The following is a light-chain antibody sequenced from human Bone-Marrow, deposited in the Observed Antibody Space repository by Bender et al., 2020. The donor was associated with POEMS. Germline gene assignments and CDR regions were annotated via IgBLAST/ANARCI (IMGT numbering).Light chain of an antibody. J-gene: IGLJ1*01. V-gene: IGLV2-14*03. CDR3: TSYTSSNTYV. CDR2: DVN. CDR1: SGDVGGYNF. Sequence: QSALTQPASVSGSPGQSITISCTGTSGDVGGYNFVSWYQHHPGKAPKLMIFDVNNRPSGVSDRFSGSKSVNTASLTISGLQAEDEADYYCTSYTSSNTYVFGTGTKVTVL.